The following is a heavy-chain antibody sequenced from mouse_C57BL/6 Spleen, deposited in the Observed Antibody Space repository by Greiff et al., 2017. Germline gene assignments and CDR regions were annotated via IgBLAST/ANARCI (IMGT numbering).Heavy chain of an antibody. CDR2: INPGSGGT. V-gene: IGHV1-54*01. CDR3: ARGGDFYSDD. J-gene: IGHJ2*01. CDR1: GYAFTSYL. Sequence: QVQLQQSGAELVRPGTSVKVSCKASGYAFTSYLIEWVKQRPGQGLEWIGVINPGSGGTNYNEKFKSKATLTADKSSSTAYMQLSSLTSEDSAGYCCARGGDFYSDDWGQGTTLTVSS.